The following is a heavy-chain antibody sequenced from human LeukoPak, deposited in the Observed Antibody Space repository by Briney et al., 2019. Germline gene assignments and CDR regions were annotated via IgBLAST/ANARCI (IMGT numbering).Heavy chain of an antibody. Sequence: GGSLRLSCAASGFTFSSYAMSWVRQAPGKGLEWVSAISGSGGSTYYADSVKGRFTISRDNSKNTLYPQMNSLRAEDTAVYYCAKDTPISVTTGSDAFDIWGQGTMVTVSS. CDR1: GFTFSSYA. D-gene: IGHD4-17*01. CDR3: AKDTPISVTTGSDAFDI. CDR2: ISGSGGST. V-gene: IGHV3-23*01. J-gene: IGHJ3*02.